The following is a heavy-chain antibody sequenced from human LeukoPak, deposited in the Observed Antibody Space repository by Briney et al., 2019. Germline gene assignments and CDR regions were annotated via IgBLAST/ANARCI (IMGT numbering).Heavy chain of an antibody. Sequence: ASVKVSCKASGYTFTSYGISWVRQAPGQGLEWMGWISAYNGNTNYAQKLQGRVTMTTDTSTSTAYMELRSLRSDDTAVYYCARDRPSYDFWSGYYTRHLDYWGQGTLVTVSS. D-gene: IGHD3-3*01. J-gene: IGHJ4*02. CDR1: GYTFTSYG. CDR3: ARDRPSYDFWSGYYTRHLDY. V-gene: IGHV1-18*01. CDR2: ISAYNGNT.